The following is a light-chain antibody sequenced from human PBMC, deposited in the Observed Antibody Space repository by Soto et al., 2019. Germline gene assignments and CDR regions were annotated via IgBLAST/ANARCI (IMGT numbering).Light chain of an antibody. V-gene: IGKV1-5*03. Sequence: DIQMTQSPSSLSASVGDRVTLTCRASQSISRWLSWYQQKPGKAPKLLTYKASDLDSGVPSRFSGSGSGTDSPLTISSLQPDDFARYFCHEYNTHFRPFGQGTRWIS. CDR1: QSISRW. CDR2: KAS. CDR3: HEYNTHFRP. J-gene: IGKJ1*01.